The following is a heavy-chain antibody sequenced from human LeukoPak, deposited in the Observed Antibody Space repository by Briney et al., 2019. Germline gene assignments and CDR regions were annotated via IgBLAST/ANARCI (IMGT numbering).Heavy chain of an antibody. CDR2: ISPYTTKT. Sequence: ASVKVSCKAAGYTLVSYGITWVRQAPEQGLEWMGWISPYTTKTNYAQSLQGRATMTTETSTSTAYMELRSLRADDTAVYYCASPAASLASRYYYYYMDVWGKGTTVTVSS. CDR1: GYTLVSYG. D-gene: IGHD6-25*01. J-gene: IGHJ6*03. V-gene: IGHV1-18*01. CDR3: ASPAASLASRYYYYYMDV.